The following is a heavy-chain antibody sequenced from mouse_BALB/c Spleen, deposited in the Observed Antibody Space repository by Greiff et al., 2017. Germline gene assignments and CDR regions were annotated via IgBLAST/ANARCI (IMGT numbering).Heavy chain of an antibody. J-gene: IGHJ3*01. CDR1: GFSLTSYG. Sequence: QVQLQQSGPGLVQPSQSLSITCTVSGFSLTSYGVHWVRQSPGKGLEWLGVIWSGGSTDYNAAFISRLSISKDNSKSQVFFKMNSLQANDTAIYYCARNNGNYDWFAYWGQGTLVTVSA. CDR2: IWSGGST. D-gene: IGHD2-1*01. V-gene: IGHV2-2*02. CDR3: ARNNGNYDWFAY.